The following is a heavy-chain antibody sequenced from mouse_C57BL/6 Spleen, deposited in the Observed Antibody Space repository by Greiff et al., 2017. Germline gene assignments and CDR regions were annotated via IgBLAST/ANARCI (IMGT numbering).Heavy chain of an antibody. V-gene: IGHV1-26*01. CDR3: ARCEYDNY. J-gene: IGHJ2*01. CDR2: INPNNGGT. CDR1: GYTFTDYY. Sequence: EVQLQQSGPELVKPGASVKISCKASGYTFTDYYMNWVKQSHGKSLEWIGDINPNNGGTSYNQKFKGKATLTVDKSSSTAYMELRSLTSEDSAVYYCARCEYDNYWGQGTTLTVSS. D-gene: IGHD2-4*01.